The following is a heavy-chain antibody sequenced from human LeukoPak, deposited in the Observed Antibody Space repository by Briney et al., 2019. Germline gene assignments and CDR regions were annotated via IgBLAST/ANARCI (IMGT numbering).Heavy chain of an antibody. V-gene: IGHV4-59*01. CDR3: ARAPGIAAAGTHFDF. Sequence: PSETLSLTCTVSGGSLSSYYWRWIRQPPGKGLEWIGYIYYSGSAKYNPSLKSRVTISVDTSKNQFSLKLSSVAAGDTAVYYCARAPGIAAAGTHFDFWGQGTLVTVSS. CDR1: GGSLSSYY. D-gene: IGHD6-13*01. CDR2: IYYSGSA. J-gene: IGHJ4*02.